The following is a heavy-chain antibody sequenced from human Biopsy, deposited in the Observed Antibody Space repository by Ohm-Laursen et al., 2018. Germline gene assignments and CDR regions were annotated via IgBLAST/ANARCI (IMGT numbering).Heavy chain of an antibody. D-gene: IGHD2/OR15-2a*01. V-gene: IGHV4-59*01. CDR3: ARATNSTGWPYYYFYGMDV. J-gene: IGHJ6*02. Sequence: GTLSLTCTVSGGSISSDYWSWIRQTPGKGLEWIGYIYYRGSTNYNPSLKSRVTISVDTSRNQFSLRLNSVTAADTAVYYCARATNSTGWPYYYFYGMDVWGQGTTVTVSS. CDR2: IYYRGST. CDR1: GGSISSDY.